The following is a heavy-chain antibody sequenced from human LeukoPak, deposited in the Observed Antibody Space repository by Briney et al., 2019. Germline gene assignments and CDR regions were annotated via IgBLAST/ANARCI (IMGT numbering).Heavy chain of an antibody. CDR1: EFTFSTYW. V-gene: IGHV3-74*01. J-gene: IGHJ4*02. D-gene: IGHD4-17*01. Sequence: PGGSLRLSCAASEFTFSTYWMHWVRQAPGKGLVWVSRINGDGTSTSTSYADSVKGRFTISRDNAKNTLYLHMNTLRAEDTAVYYCARDRDYGAPDYRGQGTLVTVSS. CDR2: INGDGTSTST. CDR3: ARDRDYGAPDY.